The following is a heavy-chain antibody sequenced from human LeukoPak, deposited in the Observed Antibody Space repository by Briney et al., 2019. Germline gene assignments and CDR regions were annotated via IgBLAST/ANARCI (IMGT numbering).Heavy chain of an antibody. CDR2: IYYSGST. Sequence: GSLRLSCAASGDSINSSDYYWAWIRQPPGEGLEWIGTIYYSGSTYYKSSLKSRLTISVDSSKNQFSLKMISVTAADTGVYYCARHGNWDPFAYWGQGALVTVSS. V-gene: IGHV4-39*01. CDR3: ARHGNWDPFAY. D-gene: IGHD7-27*01. J-gene: IGHJ4*02. CDR1: GDSINSSDYY.